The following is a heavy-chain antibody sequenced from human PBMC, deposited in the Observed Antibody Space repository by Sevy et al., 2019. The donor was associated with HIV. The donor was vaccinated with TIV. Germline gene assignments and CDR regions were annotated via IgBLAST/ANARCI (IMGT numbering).Heavy chain of an antibody. Sequence: ASVKVSCKASGGTFSSYAISWVRQAPGQGLEWMGGIIPIFGTANYAQKFQGRVTITSDESTGTAYMELSRLRTEDTAVYYCARGRSLTDKYDYYYGMDVWGQRTTVTVSS. V-gene: IGHV1-69*13. J-gene: IGHJ6*02. CDR1: GGTFSSYA. CDR2: IIPIFGTA. CDR3: ARGRSLTDKYDYYYGMDV. D-gene: IGHD3-22*01.